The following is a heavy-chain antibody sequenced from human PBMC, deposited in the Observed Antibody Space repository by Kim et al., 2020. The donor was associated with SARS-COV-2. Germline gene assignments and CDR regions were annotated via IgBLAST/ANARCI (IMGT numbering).Heavy chain of an antibody. J-gene: IGHJ4*01. CDR3: VKERGVGNHGKVPFAY. V-gene: IGHV3-30*18. D-gene: IGHD3-10*01. Sequence: GGSLRLSCAASGFTFSSYGMHWVRQAPGKGLEWVAVISYDGSNKYYADSVKGRFTISRDNSKNTLYLQMNSLRAEDTAVYYCVKERGVGNHGKVPFAYWG. CDR2: ISYDGSNK. CDR1: GFTFSSYG.